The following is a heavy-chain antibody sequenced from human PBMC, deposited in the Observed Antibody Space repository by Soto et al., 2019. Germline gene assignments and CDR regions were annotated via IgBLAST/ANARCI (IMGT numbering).Heavy chain of an antibody. Sequence: RASVKVSCKAPGGTFSSYAISWVRQAPGQGLEWMGGIIPIFGTANYAQKFQGRVTITADESTSTAYMELSSLRSEDTAVYYCARVGRGSSSAADFDYWGQGTLVTVSS. CDR1: GGTFSSYA. CDR2: IIPIFGTA. V-gene: IGHV1-69*13. J-gene: IGHJ4*02. D-gene: IGHD6-6*01. CDR3: ARVGRGSSSAADFDY.